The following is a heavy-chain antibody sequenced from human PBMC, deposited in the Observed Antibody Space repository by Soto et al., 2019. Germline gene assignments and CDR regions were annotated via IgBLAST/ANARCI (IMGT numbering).Heavy chain of an antibody. CDR1: GFTFSGYW. Sequence: EVQLVESGGGLVQPGGSLRLSCAASGFTFSGYWMHWVRQVPGKGLMWVSRINSDGSTTSYADSVKGRFTISRDNAKNMVYLQMNSLRAEDTAVYYCARVVPFYAFDIWGQGTMVTVSS. J-gene: IGHJ3*02. CDR2: INSDGSTT. CDR3: ARVVPFYAFDI. D-gene: IGHD2-2*01. V-gene: IGHV3-74*01.